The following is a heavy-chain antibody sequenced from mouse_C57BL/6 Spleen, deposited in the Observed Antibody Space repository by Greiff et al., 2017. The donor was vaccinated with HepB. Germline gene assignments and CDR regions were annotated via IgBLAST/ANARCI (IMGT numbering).Heavy chain of an antibody. CDR1: GYTFTSYW. J-gene: IGHJ2*01. D-gene: IGHD2-4*01. Sequence: VQLQQPGAELVMPGASVKLSCKASGYTFTSYWMHWVKQRPGQGLEWIGEIDPSDSYTNYNQKFKGKSTLTVDKSSSTAYMQLSSLTSEDSAVYYCARAYYDYPDYWGQGTTLTVSS. CDR2: IDPSDSYT. V-gene: IGHV1-69*01. CDR3: ARAYYDYPDY.